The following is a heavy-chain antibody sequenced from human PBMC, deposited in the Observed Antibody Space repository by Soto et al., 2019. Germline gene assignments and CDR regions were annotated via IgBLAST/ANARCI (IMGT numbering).Heavy chain of an antibody. J-gene: IGHJ5*02. Sequence: QVQLQESGPGLVKPSQTLSLTCTVSGGSISSGDYYWSWIRQHPGKGLEWIGYIYYSGSTYYNPSLKSRVTISVDTSKNHFSLKLSSVTAADTAVYYCARWWSGSRQGFDPWGKGTLVTVSS. D-gene: IGHD3-3*01. CDR1: GGSISSGDYY. V-gene: IGHV4-31*03. CDR3: ARWWSGSRQGFDP. CDR2: IYYSGST.